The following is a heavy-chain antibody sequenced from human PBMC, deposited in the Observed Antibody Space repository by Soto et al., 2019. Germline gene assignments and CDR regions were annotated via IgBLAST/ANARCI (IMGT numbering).Heavy chain of an antibody. CDR1: GGSINNYY. CDR3: GRLGWKKTKSFHS. J-gene: IGHJ4*02. CDR2: IYSTGSA. Sequence: PSETLSLTCTVSGGSINNYYWSWIRQPPGKGLEWIGYIYSTGSAIYNPSLRSRVTFSVDTSKNQFSLKLRSVTAADTAVYYCGRLGWKKTKSFHSGGRETLFTVSS. D-gene: IGHD2-21*01. V-gene: IGHV4-59*01.